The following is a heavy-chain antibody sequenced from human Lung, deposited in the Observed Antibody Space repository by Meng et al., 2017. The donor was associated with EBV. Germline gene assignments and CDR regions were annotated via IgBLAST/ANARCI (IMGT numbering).Heavy chain of an antibody. CDR3: AKLYGDDEDY. Sequence: VQLGEAGGGVVQPGRSLRLSCAVSGFTFSSYGMHWVRQAPGKGLEWVAVISYDGSNKYYADSVKGRFTISRDNSKNTLYLQMNSLRAEDTAVHYCAKLYGDDEDYWGQGTLVTVSS. D-gene: IGHD4-17*01. CDR2: ISYDGSNK. CDR1: GFTFSSYG. J-gene: IGHJ4*02. V-gene: IGHV3-30*18.